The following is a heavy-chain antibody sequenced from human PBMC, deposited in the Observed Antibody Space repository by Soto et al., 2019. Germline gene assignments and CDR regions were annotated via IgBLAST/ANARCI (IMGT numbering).Heavy chain of an antibody. CDR3: AIGGYCTNGVCYDASDY. V-gene: IGHV3-23*01. J-gene: IGHJ4*02. D-gene: IGHD2-8*01. CDR2: ISGSGGST. CDR1: GFTFSSYA. Sequence: GGSLRLSCAASGFTFSSYAMSWVRQAPGKGLEWVSAISGSGGSTYYADSVKGRFTISRDNSKNTLYLQMNGLRAEDTAVYYCAIGGYCTNGVCYDASDYWGQGT.